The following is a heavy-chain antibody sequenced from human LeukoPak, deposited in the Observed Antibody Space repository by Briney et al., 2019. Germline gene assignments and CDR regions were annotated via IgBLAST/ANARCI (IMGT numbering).Heavy chain of an antibody. V-gene: IGHV4-30-2*01. CDR3: ARDDGGTDAFDI. J-gene: IGHJ3*02. D-gene: IGHD4-23*01. CDR2: IYHSGST. Sequence: PSETLSLTCAVSGGSISSGGYSWSWIRQPPGKGLEWTGYIYHSGSTYYNPSLKSRVTISVDRSKNQFSLKLSSVTAADTAVYYCARDDGGTDAFDIWGQGTMVTVSS. CDR1: GGSISSGGYS.